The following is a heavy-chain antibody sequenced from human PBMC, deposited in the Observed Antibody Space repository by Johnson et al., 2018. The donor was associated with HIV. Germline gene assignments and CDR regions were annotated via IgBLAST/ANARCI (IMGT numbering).Heavy chain of an antibody. Sequence: VQLVESGGGVVRPGESLRLSCAASGFIFDDFGMNWVRHAPGKGLECVSDVNWNGARTGYADSVKGRFTISRDNAKNSVYLQMSSLRAEDTALYYCAKDRAVARWDAFDIWGQGTMVTVSS. CDR2: VNWNGART. CDR3: AKDRAVARWDAFDI. V-gene: IGHV3-20*04. CDR1: GFIFDDFG. J-gene: IGHJ3*02. D-gene: IGHD6-19*01.